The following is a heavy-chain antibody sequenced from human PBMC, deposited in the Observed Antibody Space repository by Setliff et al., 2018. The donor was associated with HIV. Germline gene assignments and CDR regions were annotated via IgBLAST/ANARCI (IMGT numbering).Heavy chain of an antibody. Sequence: SETLSLTCSVSGGSISDGGYYWSWIRQPAGKGLEWIGRFYSSDIIDYNPSLKSRVTISIDTSKNQFSLKLSYVTAADAAIYYCARDLGGRAPMRNYFDPWGQGTLVTGSS. V-gene: IGHV4-61*02. J-gene: IGHJ5*02. D-gene: IGHD1-7*01. CDR2: FYSSDII. CDR3: ARDLGGRAPMRNYFDP. CDR1: GGSISDGGYY.